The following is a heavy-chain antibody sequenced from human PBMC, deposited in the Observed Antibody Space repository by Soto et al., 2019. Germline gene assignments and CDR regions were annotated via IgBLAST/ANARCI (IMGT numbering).Heavy chain of an antibody. J-gene: IGHJ4*02. D-gene: IGHD1-7*01. CDR2: IHSSGTT. CDR3: ARDRIIGTGSSDY. Sequence: QVQLQESGPGLVKPTETLSLNCTVSSGSINSFYWAWMRQPAGKGLEWIGRIHSSGTTNYNPSLSRRVTMSVDPSKNQFALRLTSVTAADTAVYFCARDRIIGTGSSDYWGQGILVTVSS. CDR1: SGSINSFY. V-gene: IGHV4-4*07.